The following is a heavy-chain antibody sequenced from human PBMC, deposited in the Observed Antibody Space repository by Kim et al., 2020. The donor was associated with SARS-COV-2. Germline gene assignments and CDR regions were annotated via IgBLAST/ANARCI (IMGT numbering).Heavy chain of an antibody. V-gene: IGHV3-11*06. J-gene: IGHJ4*02. D-gene: IGHD3-10*01. CDR3: ARDLLLSRNRGGSHDY. Sequence: SVKAQFTVSREHAKSSLYLQMNSLRAEDTAVYYCARDLLLSRNRGGSHDYWGQGTLVTVSS.